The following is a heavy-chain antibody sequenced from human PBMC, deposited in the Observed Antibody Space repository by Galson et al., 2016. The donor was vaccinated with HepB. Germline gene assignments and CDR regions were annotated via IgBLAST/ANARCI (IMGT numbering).Heavy chain of an antibody. CDR3: ARALTGYPGGFDY. CDR2: ITPSGGST. J-gene: IGHJ4*02. D-gene: IGHD3-9*01. V-gene: IGHV1-46*02. Sequence: SVKVSCKASGHNFNTYYVHWVRQAPGQGLEWMGLITPSGGSTTYAQKFQGRVTMTRDTSTSTVYMELSSLRSEDTAMYYCARALTGYPGGFDYWGQGTLVTVSS. CDR1: GHNFNTYY.